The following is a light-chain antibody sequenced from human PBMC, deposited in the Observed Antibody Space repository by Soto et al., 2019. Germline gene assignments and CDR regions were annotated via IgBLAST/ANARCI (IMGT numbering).Light chain of an antibody. CDR1: QSVSSN. CDR2: DAS. Sequence: ERVMTKSVGTVSVYPEERATLSCRASQSVSSNLAWYQQKPGRAPRLLISDASTRATGIPARFSGSGSGTEFTLTVSSLQSEDFAGYYCQQYIKWLITFGQGTLLEV. CDR3: QQYIKWLIT. J-gene: IGKJ5*01. V-gene: IGKV3-15*01.